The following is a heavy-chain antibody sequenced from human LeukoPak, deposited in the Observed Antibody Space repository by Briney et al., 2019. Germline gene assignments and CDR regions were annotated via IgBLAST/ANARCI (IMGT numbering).Heavy chain of an antibody. CDR2: INARGDT. J-gene: IGHJ5*02. D-gene: IGHD2-2*01. Sequence: PSETLCLTCAVYGWSFNDYYWNWIRQPPGKGLEWIGEINARGDTNFNPSLKSRVTISVDTSKNQFSLRLTSMIAADTAVYYCARGQVPAARGYNWFDPWGQGTLVTVSS. CDR3: ARGQVPAARGYNWFDP. V-gene: IGHV4-34*01. CDR1: GWSFNDYY.